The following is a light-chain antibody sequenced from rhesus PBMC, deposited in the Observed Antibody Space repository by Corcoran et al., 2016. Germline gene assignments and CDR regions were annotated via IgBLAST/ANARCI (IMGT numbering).Light chain of an antibody. CDR2: RAS. Sequence: DIQMTQSPSSLSASVGDRVTITCRASQGISNWLAWYQQKPGKAPKLLIYRASNLETGVPSRFSGRGSGTEFTLTIRSLQPEDIATYYCQQHDNSRTFGQGTKVEIK. V-gene: IGKV1-69*01. J-gene: IGKJ1*01. CDR3: QQHDNSRT. CDR1: QGISNW.